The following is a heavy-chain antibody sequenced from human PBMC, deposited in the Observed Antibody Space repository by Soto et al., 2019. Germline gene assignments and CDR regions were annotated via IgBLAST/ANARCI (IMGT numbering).Heavy chain of an antibody. CDR3: ARGRLDYDSSGL. D-gene: IGHD3-22*01. CDR2: IIPIFGTA. CDR1: GGTFSSYA. V-gene: IGHV1-69*13. J-gene: IGHJ4*02. Sequence: SVKVSCKASGGTFSSYAISWVRRAPGQGLEWMGGIIPIFGTANYARKFQGRVTITADESTSTAYMELSSLRSEDTAVYYCARGRLDYDSSGLWGQGTLVTVSS.